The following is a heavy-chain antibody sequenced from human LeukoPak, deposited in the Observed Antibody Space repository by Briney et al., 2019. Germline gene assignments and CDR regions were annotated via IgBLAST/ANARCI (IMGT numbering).Heavy chain of an antibody. Sequence: PSETLSLTCTVSGGSISNYYWSWIRQPPGKGLEWIGYIYYSGSTYYNPSLRSRVTISVDTSKNQFSLNLNSVTAADTAAYYCARALSGTYGLFQHWGQGTLVTVSS. D-gene: IGHD1-26*01. J-gene: IGHJ1*01. CDR2: IYYSGST. V-gene: IGHV4-59*01. CDR1: GGSISNYY. CDR3: ARALSGTYGLFQH.